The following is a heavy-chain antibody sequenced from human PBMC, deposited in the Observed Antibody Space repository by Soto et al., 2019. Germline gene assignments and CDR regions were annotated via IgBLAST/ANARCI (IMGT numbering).Heavy chain of an antibody. D-gene: IGHD5-12*01. CDR1: GVIFCSHG. J-gene: IGHJ6*02. V-gene: IGHV1-69*19. Sequence: QVHLVQSGAEVKKPRSSVKVSCKASGVIFCSHGINCVQQTPAQGRDLLVRVIPVMGTPTYAQNFQDILTITEYASTRSAYIELSTLTSEDTAIYFCAREGDEMATSLGAMDVCGQGTAVTVS. CDR3: AREGDEMATSLGAMDV. CDR2: VIPVMGTP.